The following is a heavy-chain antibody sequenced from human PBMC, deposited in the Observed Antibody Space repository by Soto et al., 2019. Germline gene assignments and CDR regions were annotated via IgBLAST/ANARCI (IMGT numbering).Heavy chain of an antibody. J-gene: IGHJ4*02. CDR3: ARVDYYGSVIYYFAY. V-gene: IGHV1-18*01. Sequence: ASVKVSCKASGYTFTSYGISWVRQAPGQGLEWMGWISAYNGNTNYAQKLQGRVTMTTDTSTSTVYMELSSLRSEDTAVYYCARVDYYGSVIYYFAYSGQYTLVTVSS. CDR1: GYTFTSYG. D-gene: IGHD3-10*01. CDR2: ISAYNGNT.